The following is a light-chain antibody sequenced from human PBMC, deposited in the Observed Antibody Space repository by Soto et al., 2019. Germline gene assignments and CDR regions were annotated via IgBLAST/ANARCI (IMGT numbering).Light chain of an antibody. CDR3: QSYDSSLSGSRV. CDR2: GNN. CDR1: SSNIGAGYD. Sequence: QSVLTQPPSVSGAPGQRVTISCTGSSSNIGAGYDVHWYQQLPGTAPKPLIYGNNNRPSGVPDRFSGSKSDTSASLDITGLQAEDEADYYCQSYDSSLSGSRVFGGGTKLTVL. J-gene: IGLJ3*02. V-gene: IGLV1-40*01.